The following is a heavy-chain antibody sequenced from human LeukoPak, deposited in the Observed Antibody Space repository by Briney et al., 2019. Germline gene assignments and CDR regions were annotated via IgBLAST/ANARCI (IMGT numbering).Heavy chain of an antibody. D-gene: IGHD3-9*01. J-gene: IGHJ3*02. CDR3: ARDLNYDILTDYYDAFDI. CDR1: RFTFSGYW. V-gene: IGHV3-7*01. CDR2: INQDGSVK. Sequence: GSLRLSCAASRFTFSGYWMTWVRQAPGKGLEWVANINQDGSVKYYVDSVRGRFTISRDNAKNSLYLQMNSLRAEDTAIYYCARDLNYDILTDYYDAFDIWGQGTMVTVSS.